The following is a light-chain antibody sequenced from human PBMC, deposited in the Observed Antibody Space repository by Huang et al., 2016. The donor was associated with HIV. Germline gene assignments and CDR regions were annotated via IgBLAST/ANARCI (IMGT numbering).Light chain of an antibody. CDR3: QQVDSYPRT. V-gene: IGKV1-9*01. J-gene: IGKJ1*01. CDR1: RDIKTY. CDR2: AAS. Sequence: IQLTQSPSSLSASVGDRVTITCRASRDIKTYLAWFHQRPGIAPNFLIFAASFLESRVPSRFSGSGSGTEFTLTINGLQPEDFGTYYCQQVDSYPRTFGRGTNVDVK.